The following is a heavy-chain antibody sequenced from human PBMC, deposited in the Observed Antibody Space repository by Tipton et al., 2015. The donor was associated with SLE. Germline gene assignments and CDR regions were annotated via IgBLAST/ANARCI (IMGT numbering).Heavy chain of an antibody. V-gene: IGHV5-51*03. Sequence: QLVQSGAEVKKPGESLKISRKGSGYSFTTYWIGWVRQMPGKGLEWMGIIYPGDSDTRYSPSFQGQVTISADKSISTAYLQWSSLKASDTAMYYCARGPRSGRPNFHVDYWGERALVTVSS. D-gene: IGHD3-10*01. CDR3: ARGPRSGRPNFHVDY. CDR2: IYPGDSDT. CDR1: GYSFTTYW. J-gene: IGHJ4*02.